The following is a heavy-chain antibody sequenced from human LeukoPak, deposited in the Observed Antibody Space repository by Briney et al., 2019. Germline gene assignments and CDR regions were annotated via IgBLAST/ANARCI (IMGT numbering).Heavy chain of an antibody. V-gene: IGHV4-39*07. CDR1: GGSISSSSYY. Sequence: SETLSLTCTVSGGSISSSSYYWGWIRQPPGTGLEWIGSIYYSGSTYYNPSLKSRVTISVDTSKNQFSLKLSSVTAADTAVYYCAGRYGAGIPFYFDYWGQGTLVPVSS. D-gene: IGHD6-19*01. CDR2: IYYSGST. CDR3: AGRYGAGIPFYFDY. J-gene: IGHJ4*02.